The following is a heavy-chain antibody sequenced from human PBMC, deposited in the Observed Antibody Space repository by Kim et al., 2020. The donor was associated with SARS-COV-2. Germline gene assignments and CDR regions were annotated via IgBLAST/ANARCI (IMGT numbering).Heavy chain of an antibody. Sequence: SETLSLTCTVSGGSISSGDYYWSWIRQPPGKGLEWIGYIYYSGSTYYNPSLKSRVTISVDTSKNQFSLKLSSVTAADTAVYYCARDRGYYYDSSGYIDYWGQGTLVTVSS. CDR2: IYYSGST. J-gene: IGHJ4*02. CDR3: ARDRGYYYDSSGYIDY. V-gene: IGHV4-30-4*01. CDR1: GGSISSGDYY. D-gene: IGHD3-22*01.